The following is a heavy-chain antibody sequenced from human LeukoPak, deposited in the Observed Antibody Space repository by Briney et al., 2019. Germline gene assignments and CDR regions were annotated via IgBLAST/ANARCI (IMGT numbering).Heavy chain of an antibody. J-gene: IGHJ6*02. CDR3: ARDWKDIVVVPAAILGYYYYGMDV. CDR1: GYTFTSYG. Sequence: ASVKVSCKASGYTFTSYGISWVRQAPGQGLEWMGWISAYNGNTNYAQKLQGRVTMTTDTSTSTAYMELRSLRSDDTAVYYCARDWKDIVVVPAAILGYYYYGMDVWGQGTTVTVSS. CDR2: ISAYNGNT. D-gene: IGHD2-2*01. V-gene: IGHV1-18*01.